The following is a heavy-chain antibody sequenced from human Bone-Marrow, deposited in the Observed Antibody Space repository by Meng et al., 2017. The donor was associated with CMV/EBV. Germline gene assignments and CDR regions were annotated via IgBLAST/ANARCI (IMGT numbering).Heavy chain of an antibody. CDR3: ARGFGGTVNPKIGYYYTPRTS. V-gene: IGHV1-18*01. J-gene: IGHJ6*02. CDR1: GYTFSSYG. CDR2: ISAYSGDT. D-gene: IGHD3-16*01. Sequence: ASVKGSCKASGYTFSSYGISWVRQAPGQGLEWMGWISAYSGDTKYAQNFQGRVTMTTVKITSTAYMELRSLRSDDTAVYNCARGFGGTVNPKIGYYYTPRTSGAKGPRSPSP.